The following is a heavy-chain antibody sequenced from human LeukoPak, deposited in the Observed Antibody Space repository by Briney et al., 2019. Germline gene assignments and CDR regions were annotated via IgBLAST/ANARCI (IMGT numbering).Heavy chain of an antibody. CDR3: AREMAYYDILTGYYPNWFDP. CDR2: IYYSGST. Sequence: SETLSLTCTVSGGSISSYYWSWIRQPPGHGLEWMGYIYYSGSTNYTPPLKSRVTISVDTSKNQFSLKLSSVTAADTAVYYCAREMAYYDILTGYYPNWFDPWGQGTLVTVSS. D-gene: IGHD3-9*01. V-gene: IGHV4-59*01. CDR1: GGSISSYY. J-gene: IGHJ5*02.